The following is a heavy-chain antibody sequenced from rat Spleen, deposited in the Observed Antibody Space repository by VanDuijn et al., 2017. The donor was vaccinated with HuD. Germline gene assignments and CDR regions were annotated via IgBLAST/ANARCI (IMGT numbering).Heavy chain of an antibody. CDR3: ARENYYSGDY. CDR2: ISSDGGT. Sequence: EVQLVESDGGLVQPGRSLKLSCAASGFTFSNYDMAWVRQAPTKGLEWVATISSDGGTYYRDSVKGRFTVSRDNARGTQYLQMDSLRSEDTATYHCARENYYSGDYWGQGVMVTVSS. CDR1: GFTFSNYD. D-gene: IGHD1-1*01. V-gene: IGHV5-29*01. J-gene: IGHJ2*01.